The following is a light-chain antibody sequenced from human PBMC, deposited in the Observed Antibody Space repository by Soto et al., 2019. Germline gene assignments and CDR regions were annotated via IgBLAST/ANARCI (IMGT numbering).Light chain of an antibody. Sequence: DIVMTQSPDSLAVSLGERATINCKSSRSVLYSSNNKNYLAWYQQKPGQPPKLLIYWASTRESGVPHRFSGSGSGTGFTLSINSLQAEDVAVYYCLQSYTTTRTVGQGTRLEIK. J-gene: IGKJ2*01. CDR1: RSVLYSSNNKNY. CDR2: WAS. V-gene: IGKV4-1*01. CDR3: LQSYTTTRT.